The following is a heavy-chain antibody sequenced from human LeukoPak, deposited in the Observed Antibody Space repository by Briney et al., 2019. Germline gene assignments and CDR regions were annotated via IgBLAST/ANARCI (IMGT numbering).Heavy chain of an antibody. CDR3: ARERGYCSSTSCYTDSYYYMDV. CDR1: GGSISSSSYY. CDR2: IYYSGST. Sequence: SETLSLTCTVSGGSISSSSYYRGWIRQPPGKGLEWIGSIYYSGSTYYNPSLKSRVTISVDTSKNQFSLKLSSVTAADTAVYYCARERGYCSSTSCYTDSYYYMDVWGKGTTVTVSS. J-gene: IGHJ6*03. D-gene: IGHD2-2*02. V-gene: IGHV4-39*07.